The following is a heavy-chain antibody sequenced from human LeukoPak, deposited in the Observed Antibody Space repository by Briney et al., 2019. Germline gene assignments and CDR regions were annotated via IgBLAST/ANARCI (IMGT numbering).Heavy chain of an antibody. V-gene: IGHV3-21*01. D-gene: IGHD4-23*01. CDR2: ISSSSSYI. Sequence: GGSLRLSCAASGFTFSRYSMNGVRQAPGKGLEWVSSISSSSSYIYYADSVKGRFTISRDNAKNSLYLQMNSLRAEDTAVYYCARSPDYGGNARYNWFDPWGQGTLVTVSS. J-gene: IGHJ5*02. CDR1: GFTFSRYS. CDR3: ARSPDYGGNARYNWFDP.